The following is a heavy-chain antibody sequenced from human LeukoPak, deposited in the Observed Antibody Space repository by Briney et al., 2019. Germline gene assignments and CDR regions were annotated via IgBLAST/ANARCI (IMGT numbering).Heavy chain of an antibody. D-gene: IGHD6-13*01. CDR1: GGTFSSYA. V-gene: IGHV1-69*05. CDR2: IIPIFGTA. J-gene: IGHJ4*02. Sequence: SVKVSCKASGGTFSSYAISWVRQAPGQGLEWMGGIIPIFGTANYAQKFQGRVMITTDESTSTAYMELSSLRSEDTAVYYCARGLLSSWYWVDYWGQGTLVNVSS. CDR3: ARGLLSSWYWVDY.